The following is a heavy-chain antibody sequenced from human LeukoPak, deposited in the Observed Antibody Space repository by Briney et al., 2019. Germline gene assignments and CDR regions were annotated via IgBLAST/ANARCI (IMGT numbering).Heavy chain of an antibody. V-gene: IGHV1-18*04. J-gene: IGHJ4*02. CDR3: PRPEPHSSSSRIYYLDY. Sequence: ASAKVSCKASGYSFTSYGISSVRQAPGQGLEWMGWIRGYNGNTKFAQKLQGRVTRTTDTSTSAAYMELRSLRSDDTAVYDSPRPEPHSSSSRIYYLDYGGQGARVTVSS. CDR1: GYSFTSYG. D-gene: IGHD6-13*01. CDR2: IRGYNGNT.